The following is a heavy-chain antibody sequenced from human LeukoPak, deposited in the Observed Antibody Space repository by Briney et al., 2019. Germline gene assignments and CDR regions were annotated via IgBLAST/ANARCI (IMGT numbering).Heavy chain of an antibody. CDR3: ARDPRTAIRSEYFQH. Sequence: GGSLRLSCAASGFTFSDYYMTWIRQAPGKGLAWVSYISGTGSTIYYSDSVKGRFTISRDNAKNSLYLQMDSLRVEDTAVYYCARDPRTAIRSEYFQHWGQGTLVTVSS. CDR2: ISGTGSTI. D-gene: IGHD2-2*02. J-gene: IGHJ1*01. V-gene: IGHV3-11*01. CDR1: GFTFSDYY.